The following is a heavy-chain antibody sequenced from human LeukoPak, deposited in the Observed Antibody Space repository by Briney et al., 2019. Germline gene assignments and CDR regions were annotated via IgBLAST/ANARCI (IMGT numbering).Heavy chain of an antibody. Sequence: SGGSLRLSCAASGFTFSSYGMHWVRQAPGKGLEWVAVISYDGSNKYYADSVKGRFTISRDNSKNTLYLQMNSLRAEDTAVYYCAKCTAVGEMATTKCPLYFDYWGQGTLVTVSS. J-gene: IGHJ4*02. CDR2: ISYDGSNK. D-gene: IGHD5-24*01. CDR1: GFTFSSYG. V-gene: IGHV3-30*18. CDR3: AKCTAVGEMATTKCPLYFDY.